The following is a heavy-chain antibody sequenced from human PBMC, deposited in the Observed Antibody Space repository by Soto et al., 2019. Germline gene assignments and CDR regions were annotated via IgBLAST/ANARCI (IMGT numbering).Heavy chain of an antibody. J-gene: IGHJ4*02. CDR3: AHSLSGYNWNGGYFDY. D-gene: IGHD1-1*01. CDR2: IYWDDDK. V-gene: IGHV2-5*02. CDR1: GFSLTSRPMG. Sequence: QITLKESAPTRVKPTQTLTLTCTFSGFSLTSRPMGVGWIRQPPGKALEWLAFIYWDDDKRYSPSLRSRLTITKDTSGNQVVLTMTNMDPVDTAPYYCAHSLSGYNWNGGYFDYWGQGALVTVSS.